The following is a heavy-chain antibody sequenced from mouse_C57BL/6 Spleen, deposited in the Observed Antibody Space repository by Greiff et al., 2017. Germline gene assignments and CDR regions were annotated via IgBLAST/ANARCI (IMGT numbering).Heavy chain of an antibody. Sequence: EVQGVESGGGLVKPGGSLKLSCAASGFTFSSYAMSWVRQTPEKRLEWVATISDGGSYTYYPDNVKGRFTISRDNAKNNLYLQVSHLKSEDTAMYYGARDYYSSSYWDFDVWGTGTTVTVSS. CDR3: ARDYYSSSYWDFDV. D-gene: IGHD1-1*01. CDR2: ISDGGSYT. J-gene: IGHJ1*03. CDR1: GFTFSSYA. V-gene: IGHV5-4*01.